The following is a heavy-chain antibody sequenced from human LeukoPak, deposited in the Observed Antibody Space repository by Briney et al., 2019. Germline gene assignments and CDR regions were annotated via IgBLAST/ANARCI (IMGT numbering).Heavy chain of an antibody. D-gene: IGHD1-26*01. J-gene: IGHJ3*02. CDR2: ISSSSSYI. Sequence: GGSLRLSCAASGFTFSSYSMNWVRQAPGKGREWVSSISSSSSYIYYADSVKGRFTISRDKAKNSLYLQMNSLRAEDTAVYYCARVSSGSYYTAFDIWGQGTMVTVSS. V-gene: IGHV3-21*01. CDR3: ARVSSGSYYTAFDI. CDR1: GFTFSSYS.